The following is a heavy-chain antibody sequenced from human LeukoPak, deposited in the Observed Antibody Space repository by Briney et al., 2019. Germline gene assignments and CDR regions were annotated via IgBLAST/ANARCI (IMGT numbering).Heavy chain of an antibody. D-gene: IGHD3-3*01. Sequence: SETLSLTCTVSGGSISSGSYYWSWIRQPAGKGLEWIGRIYTSGSTNYNPSLKSRVTISVDTSKNQFSQKLSSVTAADTAVYYCTRDNLFLEWSFDYWGQGTLVTVSS. V-gene: IGHV4-61*02. CDR2: IYTSGST. J-gene: IGHJ4*02. CDR1: GGSISSGSYY. CDR3: TRDNLFLEWSFDY.